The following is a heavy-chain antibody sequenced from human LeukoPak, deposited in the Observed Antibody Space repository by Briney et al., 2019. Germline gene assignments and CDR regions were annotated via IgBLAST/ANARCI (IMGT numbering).Heavy chain of an antibody. CDR3: AREYSSSGLSYYYYYMDV. CDR2: ISSSSSTI. Sequence: LAGGSLRLSCAASGFTFSSYSMNWVRQAPGKGLEWVSYISSSSSTIYYADSVKGRFTISRDNAKNSLYLQMNSLRAEDTAVHYCAREYSSSGLSYYYYYMDVWGKGTTVTVSS. J-gene: IGHJ6*03. D-gene: IGHD6-6*01. CDR1: GFTFSSYS. V-gene: IGHV3-48*01.